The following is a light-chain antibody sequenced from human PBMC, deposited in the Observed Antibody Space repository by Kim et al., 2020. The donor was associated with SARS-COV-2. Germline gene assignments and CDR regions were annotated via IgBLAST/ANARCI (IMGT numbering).Light chain of an antibody. J-gene: IGKJ3*01. CDR1: QSLVHSNGNTY. CDR2: RVS. Sequence: QPASISCRSSQSLVHSNGNTYLSWFQQRPGQSPRRLIDRVSNRDSGVPDRFSGSGSGTDFTLKISRVEAEDVGVYYCMQALQTFTFGPGTKVDIK. V-gene: IGKV2-30*02. CDR3: MQALQTFT.